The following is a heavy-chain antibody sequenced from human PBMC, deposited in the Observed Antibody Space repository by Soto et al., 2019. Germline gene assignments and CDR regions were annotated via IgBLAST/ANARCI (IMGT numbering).Heavy chain of an antibody. CDR3: ARHVNDMWSHYGMDL. J-gene: IGHJ6*02. CDR2: IWYDGSNK. CDR1: GFTFNSYG. Sequence: PGGSLRLSCAASGFTFNSYGMHWGRQAPGKGLEWVAVIWYDGSNKYYADSVRGRFIISRDNPKKTMYLEMNSRRVEDTAVYYCARHVNDMWSHYGMDLWGQGTTVTVSS. V-gene: IGHV3-33*01. D-gene: IGHD2-21*01.